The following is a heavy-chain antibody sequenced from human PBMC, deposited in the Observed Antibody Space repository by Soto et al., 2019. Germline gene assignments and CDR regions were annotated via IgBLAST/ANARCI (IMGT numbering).Heavy chain of an antibody. CDR3: ARRGYGSRWPDVYLDV. Sequence: EAQLVESGGGLVQPGGSLRLSCAASGFTFSNYEMHWVRQAPGKRLEYVSGISNNGAHTDYAKSVKGRFTISRDNSENTLHLQMGSLRAEDMALYYCARRGYGSRWPDVYLDVWGKGTTVTVSS. J-gene: IGHJ6*03. CDR1: GFTFSNYE. CDR2: ISNNGAHT. D-gene: IGHD6-13*01. V-gene: IGHV3-64*01.